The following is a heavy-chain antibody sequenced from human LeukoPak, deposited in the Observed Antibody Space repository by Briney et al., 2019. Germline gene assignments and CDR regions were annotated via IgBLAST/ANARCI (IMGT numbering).Heavy chain of an antibody. CDR1: GGSFSGYY. CDR3: ARFPKDDYGDYGMARPQGYYYYYGMDV. CDR2: INHSGST. J-gene: IGHJ6*02. Sequence: SETLSLTCAVYGGSFSGYYWSWIRQPPGKGLEWIGEINHSGSTNYNPSLKSRVTISVDTSKNQFSLKLSSVTAADTAVYYCARFPKDDYGDYGMARPQGYYYYYGMDVWGQGTTVTVSS. D-gene: IGHD4-17*01. V-gene: IGHV4-34*01.